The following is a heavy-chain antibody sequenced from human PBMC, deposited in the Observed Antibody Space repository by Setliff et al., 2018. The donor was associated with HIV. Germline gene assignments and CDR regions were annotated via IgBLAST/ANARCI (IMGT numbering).Heavy chain of an antibody. J-gene: IGHJ6*02. CDR2: INPSGGST. CDR3: ARAGVVVAATSYYYGMDV. Sequence: ASVKVSCKASGYTFTSYYMHWVRQAPGQGLEWMGIINPSGGSTSYAQKFQGRVTMTRDTSTCTVYMELSSLRSEDTAVYYCARAGVVVAATSYYYGMDVWGQGTTVTVSS. V-gene: IGHV1-46*01. D-gene: IGHD2-15*01. CDR1: GYTFTSYY.